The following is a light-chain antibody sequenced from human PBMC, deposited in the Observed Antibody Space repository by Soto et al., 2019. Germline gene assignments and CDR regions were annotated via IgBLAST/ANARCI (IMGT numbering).Light chain of an antibody. CDR3: QHYGSSPPVT. J-gene: IGKJ1*01. CDR1: QSVSSN. Sequence: EIVMTQSPATLSVSPGERATLSCRASQSVSSNLAWYQQKPGQAPRLLIYGASTRATGIPARFSGSGSGTEFTLTISSLQSEDFAVFYCQHYGSSPPVTFGQGTRVELK. CDR2: GAS. V-gene: IGKV3-15*01.